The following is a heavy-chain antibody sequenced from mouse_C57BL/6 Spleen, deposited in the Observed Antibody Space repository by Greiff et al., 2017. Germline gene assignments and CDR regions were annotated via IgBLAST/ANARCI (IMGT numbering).Heavy chain of an antibody. D-gene: IGHD1-1*01. V-gene: IGHV1-22*01. J-gene: IGHJ2*01. CDR1: GYTFTDYN. Sequence: EVQLQQSGPELVKPGASVKMSCKASGYTFTDYNMHWVKQSHGKSLEWIGYINPNNGGTSYNQKFKGKATLTVNKSSSTAYMELRSLTSEDSAVYYWARSGYYGSSYVDYWGQGTTLTVSS. CDR2: INPNNGGT. CDR3: ARSGYYGSSYVDY.